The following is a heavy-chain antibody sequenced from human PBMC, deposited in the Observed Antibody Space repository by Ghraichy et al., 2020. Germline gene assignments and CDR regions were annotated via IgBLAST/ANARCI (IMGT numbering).Heavy chain of an antibody. J-gene: IGHJ3*02. CDR1: GGSISSYY. V-gene: IGHV4-59*01. D-gene: IGHD1-26*01. CDR2: IYYSGST. Sequence: ESLNISCTVSGGSISSYYWSWIRQPPGKGLEWIGYIYYSGSTNYNPSLKSRVTISVDTSKNQFSLKLSSVTAADTAVYYCARENGSYYSAFDIWGQGTMVTVSS. CDR3: ARENGSYYSAFDI.